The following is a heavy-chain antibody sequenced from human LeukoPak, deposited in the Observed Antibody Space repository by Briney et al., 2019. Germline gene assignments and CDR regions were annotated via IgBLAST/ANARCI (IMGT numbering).Heavy chain of an antibody. Sequence: PSQTLSLTCTVSGGSISSGGYYWSWIRQPPGKGLEWIGYIYHSGSTYYNPSLKSRVTISVDRSKNQFSLKLSSVTAAGTAVYYCARVGSGLLPDYWGQGTLVAVSS. D-gene: IGHD2-21*01. CDR3: ARVGSGLLPDY. V-gene: IGHV4-30-2*01. CDR1: GGSISSGGYY. CDR2: IYHSGST. J-gene: IGHJ4*02.